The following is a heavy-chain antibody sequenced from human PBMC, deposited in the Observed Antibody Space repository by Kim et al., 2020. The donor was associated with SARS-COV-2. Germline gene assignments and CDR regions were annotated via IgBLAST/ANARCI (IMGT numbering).Heavy chain of an antibody. CDR1: GGSISSYY. CDR2: IYYSGST. CDR3: ARRTYDYGGNPIFDY. D-gene: IGHD4-17*01. V-gene: IGHV4-59*13. J-gene: IGHJ4*02. Sequence: SETLSLTCTVSGGSISSYYWSWIRQPPGKGLEWIGYIYYSGSTNYNPSLKSRVTISVDTSKNQFSLKLSSVTAADTAVYYCARRTYDYGGNPIFDYWGQGTLVTVSS.